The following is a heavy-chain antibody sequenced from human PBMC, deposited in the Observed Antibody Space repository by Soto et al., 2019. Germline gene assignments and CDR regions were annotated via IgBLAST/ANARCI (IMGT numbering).Heavy chain of an antibody. CDR1: GFTFSNAW. CDR2: IKSKTDGGTT. D-gene: IGHD1-20*01. V-gene: IGHV3-15*01. J-gene: IGHJ6*03. Sequence: GGSLRLSCAASGFTFSNAWMSWVRQAPGKGLEWVGRIKSKTDGGTTDYAAPVKGRFTISRDDSKNTLYLQMNSLKTEDTAVYYCTTGLVITGNYYYMDVWGKGTTVTVSS. CDR3: TTGLVITGNYYYMDV.